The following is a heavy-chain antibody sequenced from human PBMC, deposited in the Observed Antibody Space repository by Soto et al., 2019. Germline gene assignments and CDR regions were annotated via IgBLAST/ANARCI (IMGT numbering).Heavy chain of an antibody. V-gene: IGHV3-30*18. D-gene: IGHD5-18*01. CDR2: ISYDGSKK. J-gene: IGHJ5*02. CDR3: ANYAEETATGPWWGSLS. Sequence: QVQLVESGGGVIQPGTSLRLSCAASGFTFSTYGMHWVRQAPGKGLEWVAVISYDGSKKYYADSVKGGFTIYRDNSKNTLYLQMNSLRAEDTAVYYCANYAEETATGPWWGSLSWGKGTLLTVSS. CDR1: GFTFSTYG.